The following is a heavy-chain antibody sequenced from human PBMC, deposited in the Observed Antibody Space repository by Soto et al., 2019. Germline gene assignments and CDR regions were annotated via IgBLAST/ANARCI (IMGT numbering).Heavy chain of an antibody. CDR2: ISYDGSNK. D-gene: IGHD4-17*01. CDR3: ARTTVVTSNWFGP. V-gene: IGHV3-30-3*01. CDR1: GFSFSSYV. Sequence: QVQLVESGGGVVQPGRSLRLSCAASGFSFSSYVMHWVRQAPGKGLEWVAAISYDGSNKYYADSVKGRFTISRDNSKIPLYRQMDSLRAEATAVYYCARTTVVTSNWFGPWGQGTLVNVSA. J-gene: IGHJ5*02.